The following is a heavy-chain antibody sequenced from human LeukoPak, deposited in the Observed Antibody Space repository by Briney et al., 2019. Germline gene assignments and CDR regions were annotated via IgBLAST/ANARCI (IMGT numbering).Heavy chain of an antibody. Sequence: PGGSLRLSCAASGFTFNAFGMNWVRQAPGKGLEWVSSISSSSSYIYYADSVKGRFTISRDNAKNSLYLQMNSLRAEDTAVYYCARGSEWELLSCDYWGQGTVVTVSS. CDR3: ARGSEWELLSCDY. V-gene: IGHV3-21*01. CDR1: GFTFNAFG. CDR2: ISSSSSYI. J-gene: IGHJ4*02. D-gene: IGHD1-26*01.